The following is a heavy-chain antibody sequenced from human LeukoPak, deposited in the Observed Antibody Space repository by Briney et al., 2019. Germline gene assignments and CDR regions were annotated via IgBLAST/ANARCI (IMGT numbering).Heavy chain of an antibody. CDR2: IIPIFGTA. CDR3: ARGFEWELHFDY. CDR1: GGTFSSYA. Sequence: RASVKVSCKASGGTFSSYAISWVRQAPGQGLEWMGGIIPIFGTANYAQKLQGRVTMTTDTSTSTAYMELRSLRSDDTAVYYCARGFEWELHFDYWGQGTLVTVSS. V-gene: IGHV1-69*05. D-gene: IGHD1-26*01. J-gene: IGHJ4*02.